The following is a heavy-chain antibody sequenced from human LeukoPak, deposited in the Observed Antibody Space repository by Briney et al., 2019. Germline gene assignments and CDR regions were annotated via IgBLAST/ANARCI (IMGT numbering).Heavy chain of an antibody. J-gene: IGHJ4*02. V-gene: IGHV3-23*01. CDR3: AKEYYYDSSGSRYYFDY. D-gene: IGHD3-22*01. CDR1: GFTLSSYA. Sequence: GGALRLSRAASGFTLSSYALSSVRQAPGKGVEWVSAISGSGGSTYNADSVKGRFTISRDNSKNTVYLQMNSLRAEDTAVYYCAKEYYYDSSGSRYYFDYWGQGTLVTVSS. CDR2: ISGSGGST.